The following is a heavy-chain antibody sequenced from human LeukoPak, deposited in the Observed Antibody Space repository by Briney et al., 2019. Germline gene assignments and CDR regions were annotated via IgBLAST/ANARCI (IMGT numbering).Heavy chain of an antibody. Sequence: PSETLSLTCTVSGGSISSYYWSWLRQPPGKGLEWIGYIYYSGSTNYNPSLKSRVTISVDTSKNQFSLKLSSVTAADTAVYYCARVSSEQWLTADIWGQGTMVTVSS. CDR1: GGSISSYY. CDR3: ARVSSEQWLTADI. J-gene: IGHJ3*02. D-gene: IGHD6-19*01. V-gene: IGHV4-59*01. CDR2: IYYSGST.